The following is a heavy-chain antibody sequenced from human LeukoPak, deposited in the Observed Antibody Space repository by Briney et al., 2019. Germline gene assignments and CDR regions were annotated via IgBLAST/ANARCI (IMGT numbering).Heavy chain of an antibody. J-gene: IGHJ3*01. D-gene: IGHD6-19*01. Sequence: GGSLRLSCAGSGFTFSSYAMSWVRQAPGKGLEWVSAITGTGGSTYYVASVKGRFTVSRDNSRNTLYLQMSSLRAEDSAMYYCAKVRDTRDWYKDAFDVWGQGTRVTVSS. CDR1: GFTFSSYA. CDR2: ITGTGGST. CDR3: AKVRDTRDWYKDAFDV. V-gene: IGHV3-23*01.